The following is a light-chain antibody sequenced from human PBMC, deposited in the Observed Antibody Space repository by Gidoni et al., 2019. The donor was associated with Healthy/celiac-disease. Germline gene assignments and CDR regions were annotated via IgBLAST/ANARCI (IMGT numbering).Light chain of an antibody. CDR1: QDISNY. V-gene: IGKV1-33*01. CDR2: DAS. CDR3: QQYDNLPPLT. Sequence: DIQMTQSQSSLSASVGERVTITCQASQDISNYLNWYQQKPGKAPKLLIYDASNLETGVPSRFSGSGSGTYLTFTIISLQPEDIATYDCQQYDNLPPLTFGQGTRLEIK. J-gene: IGKJ5*01.